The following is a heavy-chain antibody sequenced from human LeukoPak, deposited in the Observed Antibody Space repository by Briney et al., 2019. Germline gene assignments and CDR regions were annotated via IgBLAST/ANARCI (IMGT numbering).Heavy chain of an antibody. Sequence: PSETLSLTCAVYGGSFSGYYWSWIRQPPGKGLEWIGEINRSGSTNYNPSLKSRVTISVDTSKNQFSLKLSSVTAADTAVYYCASNRIAVAGTDYWGQGTLVTVSS. V-gene: IGHV4-34*01. CDR3: ASNRIAVAGTDY. CDR2: INRSGST. J-gene: IGHJ4*02. D-gene: IGHD6-19*01. CDR1: GGSFSGYY.